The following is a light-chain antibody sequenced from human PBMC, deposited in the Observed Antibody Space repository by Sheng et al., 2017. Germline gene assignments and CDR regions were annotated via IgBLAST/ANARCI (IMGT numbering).Light chain of an antibody. CDR2: EVN. CDR1: SGDIGTYDL. J-gene: IGLJ1*01. V-gene: IGLV2-14*02. Sequence: QSALTQPASVSGSPGQSITISCTGTSGDIGTYDLVSWYQHHPGKAPKLMIYEVNKRPSGVPDRFSGSKSGNTASLTVSGLQAEDEADYYCTSYAGSSTYVFGTGTKVTVL. CDR3: TSYAGSSTYV.